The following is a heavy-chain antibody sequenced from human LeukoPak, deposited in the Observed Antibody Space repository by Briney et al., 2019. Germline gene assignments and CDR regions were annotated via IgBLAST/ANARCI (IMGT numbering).Heavy chain of an antibody. Sequence: ASVKVSCKASGYTFTSYDINWVRQATGQGLEWMGWMNPNSGNTGYAQKFQGRVTITRNTSISTAYMELSSLRSEDTAVYYCARDRSGARLNWFDPWGQGTLVTVSS. CDR1: GYTFTSYD. CDR2: MNPNSGNT. CDR3: ARDRSGARLNWFDP. D-gene: IGHD3-16*02. V-gene: IGHV1-8*03. J-gene: IGHJ5*02.